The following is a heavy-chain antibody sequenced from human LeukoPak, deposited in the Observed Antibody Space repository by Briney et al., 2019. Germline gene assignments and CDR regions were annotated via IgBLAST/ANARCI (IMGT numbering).Heavy chain of an antibody. J-gene: IGHJ5*02. D-gene: IGHD3-10*01. CDR1: GYTFTSYG. CDR2: ISAYNGNT. V-gene: IGHV1-18*01. CDR3: ARGGDVTMVRGVIINPHTSVSWFDP. Sequence: GASVKVSCKASGYTFTSYGISWVRQAPGQGLEWMGWISAYNGNTNHAQKLQGRVTMTTDTSTSTAYMELRSLRSDDTAVYYCARGGDVTMVRGVIINPHTSVSWFDPWGQGTLVTVSS.